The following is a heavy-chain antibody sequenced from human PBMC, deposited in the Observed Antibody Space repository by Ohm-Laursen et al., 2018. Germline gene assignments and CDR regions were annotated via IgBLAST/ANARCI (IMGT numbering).Heavy chain of an antibody. V-gene: IGHV3-48*03. J-gene: IGHJ4*02. CDR2: ISPSGTPI. CDR1: GFIFSNYE. D-gene: IGHD3-3*01. Sequence: SLRLSCSASGFIFSNYEMTWVRQTPGKGLEWLSYISPSGTPIHYADSVKGRFTISRDNAKNSLYLQMNRLRAKDTAVYFCARGGFLELLWGQGTLVSVSS. CDR3: ARGGFLELL.